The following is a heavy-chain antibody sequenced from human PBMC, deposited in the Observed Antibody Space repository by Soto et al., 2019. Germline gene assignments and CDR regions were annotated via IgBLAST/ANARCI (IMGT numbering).Heavy chain of an antibody. CDR1: GFTFSNYA. Sequence: QVQLVESGGGVVQPGRSLRLSCAASGFTFSNYAMHWVRQAPGKGLEWVAVISYDGNKKYYADSVKGRFTISRDNSKNTLYLQMNSLRTEDTAVYYCARDHDYGIYYYGMGVWGQGTTVTVSS. D-gene: IGHD4-17*01. V-gene: IGHV3-30-3*01. J-gene: IGHJ6*02. CDR3: ARDHDYGIYYYGMGV. CDR2: ISYDGNKK.